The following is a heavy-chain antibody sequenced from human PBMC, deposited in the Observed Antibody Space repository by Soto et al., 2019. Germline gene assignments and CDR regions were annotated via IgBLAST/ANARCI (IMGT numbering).Heavy chain of an antibody. V-gene: IGHV1-2*04. CDR2: INPNSGGT. CDR1: GYTFTGYY. J-gene: IGHJ3*02. D-gene: IGHD1-26*01. Sequence: ASVKVSCKASGYTFTGYYMHWVRQAPGQGLEWMGWINPNSGGTNYAQKFQGWATMTRDTSISTAYMELSRLRSDDTAVYYCASKVGATADGAFDIWGQGTMVTVSS. CDR3: ASKVGATADGAFDI.